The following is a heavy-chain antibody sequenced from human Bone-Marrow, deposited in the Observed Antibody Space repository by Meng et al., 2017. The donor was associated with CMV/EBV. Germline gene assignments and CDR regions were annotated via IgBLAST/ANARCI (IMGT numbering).Heavy chain of an antibody. CDR3: ARLVWLRFFDY. Sequence: ESLRLSCTVSGDSVSSGSYQWSWIRQPPGTELEWIGYISYSGNTIYNPSLKSRVTISLDMSKNQFSLKLHSVTAADTAVYYCARLVWLRFFDYWGQGTLVTVSS. CDR2: ISYSGNT. J-gene: IGHJ4*02. V-gene: IGHV4-61*01. D-gene: IGHD5-12*01. CDR1: GDSVSSGSYQ.